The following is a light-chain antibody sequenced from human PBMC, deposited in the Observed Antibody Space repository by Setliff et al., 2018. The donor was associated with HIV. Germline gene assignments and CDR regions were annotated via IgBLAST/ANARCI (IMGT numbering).Light chain of an antibody. CDR2: DVY. Sequence: SALAQPRSVSGSPGQSVTISCTGSSSDFGDYDYVSWYQQYPGKAPKLIIYDVYKRPSGVPDRFSGSKSDNTASLTISGLQADDEADYFCCSNAARPTFYVFGPGTKVTVL. V-gene: IGLV2-11*01. CDR3: CSNAARPTFYV. CDR1: SSDFGDYDY. J-gene: IGLJ1*01.